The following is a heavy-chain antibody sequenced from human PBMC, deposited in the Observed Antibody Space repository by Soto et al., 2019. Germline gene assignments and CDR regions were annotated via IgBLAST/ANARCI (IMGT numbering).Heavy chain of an antibody. CDR2: IYSGGST. D-gene: IGHD3-3*01. CDR3: ARIMVRNYDFWSDAFDI. Sequence: GGSLRLSCAASGFTVSSNYMSWVRQAPGKGLEWVSVIYSGGSTYYADSVKGRFTISRDNSKNTLYLQMNSLRAEDTAVYYCARIMVRNYDFWSDAFDIWGQGTMVTVSS. J-gene: IGHJ3*02. V-gene: IGHV3-53*01. CDR1: GFTVSSNY.